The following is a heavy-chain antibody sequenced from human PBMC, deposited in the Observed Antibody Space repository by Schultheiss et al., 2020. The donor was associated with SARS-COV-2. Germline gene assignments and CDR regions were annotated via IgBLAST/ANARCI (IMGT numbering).Heavy chain of an antibody. J-gene: IGHJ6*02. D-gene: IGHD4-17*01. CDR1: GFTFSSYA. CDR2: ISGSGGTT. V-gene: IGHV3-23*01. CDR3: AREGRFRDATVTTVLRGLNKKNDGMDV. Sequence: GGSLRLSCAVSGFTFSSYAMSWVRQAPGKGLEWVSVISGSGGTTYYADSVKGRFTISRDNSKNTLYLQMNSLRSEDTAVYYCAREGRFRDATVTTVLRGLNKKNDGMDVWGQGTTVTVSS.